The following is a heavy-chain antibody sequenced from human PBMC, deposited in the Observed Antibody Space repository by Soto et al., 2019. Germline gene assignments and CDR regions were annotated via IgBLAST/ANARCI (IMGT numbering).Heavy chain of an antibody. CDR2: IYSSGST. Sequence: QVQLQESGPGLVKPSETLSLTCTVSGGXXXXXXXXXXXXXXXXXXEXIGYIYSSGSTNYNPSLXSRVTISLDTSKNQFSLKLSSVTAXXXXXYXCARGQQQLLFGWFDPWGQGTLVTVSS. D-gene: IGHD6-13*01. J-gene: IGHJ5*02. CDR3: ARGQQQLLFGWFDP. V-gene: IGHV4-59*01. CDR1: GGXXXXXX.